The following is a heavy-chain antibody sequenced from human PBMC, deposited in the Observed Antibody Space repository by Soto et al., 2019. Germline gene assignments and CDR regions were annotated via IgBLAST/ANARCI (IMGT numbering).Heavy chain of an antibody. CDR3: AREGPAPYYYCGMDV. J-gene: IGHJ6*02. V-gene: IGHV1-18*01. Sequence: QVQLVQSRGEVKKPGASVKVSCKTSGYSFTTYGISWVRQAPGQGLEWMGWISGYNGNTNYAQKLQGRVTMTTDTSTSTAYMELRSLRSADTAVYYCAREGPAPYYYCGMDVWGQGSTVTVSS. CDR2: ISGYNGNT. CDR1: GYSFTTYG.